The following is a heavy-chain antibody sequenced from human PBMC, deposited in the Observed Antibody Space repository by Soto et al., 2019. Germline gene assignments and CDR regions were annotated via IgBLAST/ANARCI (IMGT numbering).Heavy chain of an antibody. Sequence: EVQLLESGGGLVQPGGSLRLSCAASAFTFSRYAMTWVRQAPGKGLEWVSGISAGGGRTYYADSVKGRFTISRDNSKNTLYLQVSSLRAEDTAVYYCAKDFIGTLADAFDIWGQGTMVTVSS. D-gene: IGHD1-26*01. CDR1: AFTFSRYA. J-gene: IGHJ3*02. V-gene: IGHV3-23*01. CDR2: ISAGGGRT. CDR3: AKDFIGTLADAFDI.